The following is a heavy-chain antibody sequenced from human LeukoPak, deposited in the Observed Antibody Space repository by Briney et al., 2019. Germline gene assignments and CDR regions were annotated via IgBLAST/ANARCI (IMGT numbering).Heavy chain of an antibody. D-gene: IGHD3-9*01. V-gene: IGHV1-69*06. CDR1: GGTFSSYA. CDR2: IIPIFGTA. CDR3: AREGRDDILTGYGYMDV. Sequence: SVKVSCKASGGTFSSYAISWVRQAPGQGLEWMGGIIPIFGTANYAQKFQGRVTITADKSTSTAYMELSSLRSEDTAVYYCAREGRDDILTGYGYMDVWGKGTTVTVSS. J-gene: IGHJ6*03.